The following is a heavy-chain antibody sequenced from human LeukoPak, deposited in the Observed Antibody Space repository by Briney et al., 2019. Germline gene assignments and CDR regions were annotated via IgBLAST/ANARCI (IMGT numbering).Heavy chain of an antibody. Sequence: PSETLSLTCTVSGDSISTYYWSWIRQSAGKGLEWIGCIHTSGSTNYNPSLKSRVTMSVDTSKTQFSLKVSSVTAADTGVYYCAGAPEFSSGWLLDYWGQGSLVTVSS. V-gene: IGHV4-4*07. D-gene: IGHD6-19*01. CDR2: IHTSGST. J-gene: IGHJ4*02. CDR1: GDSISTYY. CDR3: AGAPEFSSGWLLDY.